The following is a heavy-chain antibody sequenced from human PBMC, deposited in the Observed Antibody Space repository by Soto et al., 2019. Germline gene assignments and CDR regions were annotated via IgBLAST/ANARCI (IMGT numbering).Heavy chain of an antibody. CDR2: INGNTGST. Sequence: QVQLVQSGAEVKKPGASVKVSCKTPGNFCSKYGISWVRQAPGQGLEWMGWINGNTGSTNYAQKFRGRVTMTTDTSTGMVYMELSSLTSDDTAIYYCWRDGDQWDQRYLDYWGQGTPVNV. V-gene: IGHV1-18*01. J-gene: IGHJ4*02. CDR3: WRDGDQWDQRYLDY. D-gene: IGHD1-26*01. CDR1: GNFCSKYG.